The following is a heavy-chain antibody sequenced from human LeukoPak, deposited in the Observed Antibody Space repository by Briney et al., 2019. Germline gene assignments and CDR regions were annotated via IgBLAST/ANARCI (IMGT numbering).Heavy chain of an antibody. CDR2: IIPIFGTA. Sequence: SVKVSCKASGGTFSSYAISWVRQAPGQGLEWMGGIIPIFGTANYAQKFQGRVTITADESTSTAYMELSSLRSEDTAVYYCASCSGGSCCRGPLGYWGQGTLVTVSS. CDR3: ASCSGGSCCRGPLGY. D-gene: IGHD2-15*01. CDR1: GGTFSSYA. J-gene: IGHJ4*02. V-gene: IGHV1-69*13.